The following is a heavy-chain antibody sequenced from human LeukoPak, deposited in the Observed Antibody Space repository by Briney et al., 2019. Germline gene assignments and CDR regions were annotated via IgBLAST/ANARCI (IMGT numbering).Heavy chain of an antibody. CDR2: IYTSGST. Sequence: SQTLSLTCTVSGGSISSGSYYWSWIRQPAGKGLEWIGRIYTSGSTNYNPSLKSRVTISVDTSKNQFSLKLSSVTAADTAVYYCARDRPRLRGYSYGYYYYMDVWGKGTTVTASS. CDR1: GGSISSGSYY. D-gene: IGHD5-18*01. CDR3: ARDRPRLRGYSYGYYYYMDV. V-gene: IGHV4-61*02. J-gene: IGHJ6*03.